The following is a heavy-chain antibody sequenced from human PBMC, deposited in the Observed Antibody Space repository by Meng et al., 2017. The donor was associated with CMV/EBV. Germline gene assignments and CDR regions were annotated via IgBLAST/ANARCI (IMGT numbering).Heavy chain of an antibody. J-gene: IGHJ5*02. Sequence: KASGGTFSSYAISWVRQAPGQGLEWMGGIIPIFGTANYAQKFQGRVTITTDESTSTAYMELSSLRSEDTAVYYCASAWTTVTTWWSDPWGQGTLVTVSS. D-gene: IGHD4-11*01. V-gene: IGHV1-69*05. CDR1: GGTFSSYA. CDR3: ASAWTTVTTWWSDP. CDR2: IIPIFGTA.